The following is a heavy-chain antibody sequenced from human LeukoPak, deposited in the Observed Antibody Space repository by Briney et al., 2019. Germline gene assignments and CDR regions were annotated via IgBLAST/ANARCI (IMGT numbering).Heavy chain of an antibody. CDR3: VRHDSSSPDY. V-gene: IGHV5-51*01. D-gene: IGHD6-13*01. Sequence: GESLKISCKGSGYNFTIYWIGWVRQMPGKGLEWMGIIYPGDSDTKYSPSFQGQVTFSVDKSISTAYLHWSSLKASDTAMYYCVRHDSSSPDYWGQGTLVTVSS. CDR2: IYPGDSDT. CDR1: GYNFTIYW. J-gene: IGHJ4*02.